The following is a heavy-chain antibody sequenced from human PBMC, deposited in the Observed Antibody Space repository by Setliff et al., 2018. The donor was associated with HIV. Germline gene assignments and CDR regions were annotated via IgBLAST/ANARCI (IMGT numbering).Heavy chain of an antibody. Sequence: ASVKVSCKASGYTFTDYYIHWVRQATGQGLEWMGRINPNSGGTNYAQKFQGRVTITRDTSISTTYMELSRLTSDDTAVYYCASDIAVIPADSQVGCFDIWGQGTMVTVSS. V-gene: IGHV1-2*06. J-gene: IGHJ3*02. CDR2: INPNSGGT. D-gene: IGHD2-2*01. CDR3: ASDIAVIPADSQVGCFDI. CDR1: GYTFTDYY.